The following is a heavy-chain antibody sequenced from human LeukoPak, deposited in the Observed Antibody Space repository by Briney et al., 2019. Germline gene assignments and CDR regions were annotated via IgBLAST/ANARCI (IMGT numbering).Heavy chain of an antibody. CDR1: AVSVSRGTYF. V-gene: IGHV4-61*01. CDR3: TRVISGATWYFDL. CDR2: IYYDGGT. J-gene: IGHJ2*01. Sequence: SETLSLTCTVSAVSVSRGTYFWSWIRQPPGKGLEWIGYIYYDGGTKYNPSLKRRVSISLDTPKNQFSLKMSSVTGADTAIYFCTRVISGATWYFDLWGRGTLVTVSS. D-gene: IGHD1-26*01.